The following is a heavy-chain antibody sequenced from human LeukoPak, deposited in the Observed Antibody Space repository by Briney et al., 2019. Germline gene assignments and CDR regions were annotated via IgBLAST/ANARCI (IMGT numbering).Heavy chain of an antibody. CDR1: GYTFTGYY. CDR2: INPNSGGT. J-gene: IGHJ5*02. V-gene: IGHV1-2*02. Sequence: SVKVSCKASGYTFTGYYMHWVRQAPGQGLEWMGWINPNSGGTNYAQKFQGRVTMTRDTSISTAYMELSRLRSDDTAVYYCARNLVAIYCSGGSCYSGLDPWGQGTLVTVSS. CDR3: ARNLVAIYCSGGSCYSGLDP. D-gene: IGHD2-15*01.